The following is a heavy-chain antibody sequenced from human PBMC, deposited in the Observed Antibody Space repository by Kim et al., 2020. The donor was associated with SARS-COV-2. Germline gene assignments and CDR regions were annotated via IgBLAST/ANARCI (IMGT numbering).Heavy chain of an antibody. Sequence: GGSLRLSCAASGFTFSSYGMHWVRQAPGKGLEWVAVIWYDGSNKYYADSVKGRFTISRDNSKNTLYLQMNSLRAEDTAVYYCASQGMVEGRLGYYYYGMDVWGQGTTVTVSS. CDR1: GFTFSSYG. V-gene: IGHV3-33*01. CDR2: IWYDGSNK. J-gene: IGHJ6*02. CDR3: ASQGMVEGRLGYYYYGMDV. D-gene: IGHD2-15*01.